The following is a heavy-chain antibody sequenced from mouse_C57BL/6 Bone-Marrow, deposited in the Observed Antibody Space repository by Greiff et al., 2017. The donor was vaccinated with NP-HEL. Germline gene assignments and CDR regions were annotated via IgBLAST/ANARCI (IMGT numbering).Heavy chain of an antibody. Sequence: VQLQQPGAELVKPGASVKLSCKASGYTFTSYLMHWVKQRPGRGLEWIGRIDPNSGGTKYNEKFKSKATLTVDKPSRTAYMQLNSLTSEDSAVYYSAGYYYGSSSFDYWGQGTTLTVSS. CDR3: AGYYYGSSSFDY. D-gene: IGHD1-1*01. J-gene: IGHJ2*01. V-gene: IGHV1-72*01. CDR1: GYTFTSYL. CDR2: IDPNSGGT.